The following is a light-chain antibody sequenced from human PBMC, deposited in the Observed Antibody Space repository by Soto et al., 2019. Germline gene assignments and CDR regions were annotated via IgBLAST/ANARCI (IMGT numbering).Light chain of an antibody. CDR3: QQYGNSAGWT. Sequence: EIVLTQSPGTLSLSPGQTAALSCRASQGVSSSFVAWYQQAPGQPPRLLISGASSRATGIPDRFSASGSGTDFTLTINRLEPADSAVYYCQQYGNSAGWTFGQGTKVDIK. CDR2: GAS. V-gene: IGKV3-20*01. CDR1: QGVSSSF. J-gene: IGKJ1*01.